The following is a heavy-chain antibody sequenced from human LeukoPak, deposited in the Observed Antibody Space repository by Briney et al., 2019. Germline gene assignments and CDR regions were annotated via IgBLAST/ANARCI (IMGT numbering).Heavy chain of an antibody. J-gene: IGHJ4*02. D-gene: IGHD2-2*01. V-gene: IGHV1-3*01. CDR3: ARGDIVVVPAADY. CDR2: INAGNGNT. CDR1: GYTFTSYA. Sequence: GASVKVSCKASGYTFTSYAMHWVRQAPGQRLEWMGWINAGNGNTKYSQKFQGRVTITRDTSASTAYMELSSLRSEDTAVYYCARGDIVVVPAADYWGQGTLVTVSS.